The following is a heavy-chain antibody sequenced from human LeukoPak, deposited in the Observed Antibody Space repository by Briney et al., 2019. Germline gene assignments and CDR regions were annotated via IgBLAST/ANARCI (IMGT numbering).Heavy chain of an antibody. CDR3: ARAVMWDGYNPRTYYFDY. CDR2: IYTSGST. J-gene: IGHJ4*02. Sequence: NPSETLSLTCTVSGGSISSYYWSWIRQPAGKGLEWIGRIYTSGSTNYNPSLKSRVTMSVDTSKNQFSLKLSSVTAADTAVYYCARAVMWDGYNPRTYYFDYWGQGTLVTVSS. V-gene: IGHV4-4*07. D-gene: IGHD5-24*01. CDR1: GGSISSYY.